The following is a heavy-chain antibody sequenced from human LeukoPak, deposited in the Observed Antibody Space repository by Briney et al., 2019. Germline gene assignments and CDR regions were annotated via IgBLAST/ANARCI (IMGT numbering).Heavy chain of an antibody. CDR1: GGSIGSYY. J-gene: IGHJ4*02. CDR3: ARAPGYSPDY. Sequence: SETLSLTCSVSGGSIGSYYWSWIRQPAGKGLEWIGYIYYSGSTNYNPSLKSRVTISVDTSKNQFSLKLSSVTAADTAVYYCARAPGYSPDYWGQGTLVTVSS. D-gene: IGHD5-18*01. CDR2: IYYSGST. V-gene: IGHV4-59*01.